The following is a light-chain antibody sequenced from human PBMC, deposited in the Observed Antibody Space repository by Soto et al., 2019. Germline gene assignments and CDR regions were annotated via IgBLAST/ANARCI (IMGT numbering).Light chain of an antibody. V-gene: IGKV3-11*01. CDR2: DAS. Sequence: EIVLTQSPATLFLSPGERATLSCRASQSVSTYLAWYQQKPGQAPRLLIFDASSRATGIPARFSGSGSGTDFTLTISSLEPEDFAVYHCQQRSNWPPTFGQGTKVDIK. CDR3: QQRSNWPPT. J-gene: IGKJ1*01. CDR1: QSVSTY.